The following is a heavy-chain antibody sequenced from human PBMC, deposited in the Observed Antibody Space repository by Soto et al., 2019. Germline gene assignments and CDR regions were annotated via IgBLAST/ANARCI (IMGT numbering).Heavy chain of an antibody. CDR3: ASLMTTVTTDWFDP. J-gene: IGHJ5*02. V-gene: IGHV4-30-4*01. CDR2: IYYSGST. D-gene: IGHD4-4*01. CDR1: GGSISSGDYY. Sequence: SETLSLTCTVSGGSISSGDYYWSWIRQPPGKGLEWIGYIYYSGSTYYNPSLKSRVTISVGTSKNQFSLKLSSVTAADTAVYYCASLMTTVTTDWFDPWGQGTLVTV.